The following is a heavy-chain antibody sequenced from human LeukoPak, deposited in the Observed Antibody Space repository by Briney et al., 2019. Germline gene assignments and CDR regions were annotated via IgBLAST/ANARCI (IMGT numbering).Heavy chain of an antibody. D-gene: IGHD3-16*02. V-gene: IGHV4-59*08. CDR2: IYYSGST. CDR3: ARSYYDYVWGSYRSRWFDP. Sequence: PSETLSLTCTVSGGSISTYYWTWIRQPPGKGLEWIGYIYYSGSTNYNPSLKSRVTISVDTSKNQFSLKLSFVTAADTAVYYCARSYYDYVWGSYRSRWFDPWGQGTLVTVSS. J-gene: IGHJ5*02. CDR1: GGSISTYY.